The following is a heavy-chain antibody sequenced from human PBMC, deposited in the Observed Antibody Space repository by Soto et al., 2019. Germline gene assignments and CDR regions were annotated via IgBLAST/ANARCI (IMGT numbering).Heavy chain of an antibody. Sequence: PGESLKISCKASGFNFGGSWIGWVRQMPGKGLEWMGIIHPGTSDTRYSPSFQGQVTMSADTSINTAYLQWRSLKPSDTATYFCARGGFIGTTPDYRGQGTRVTVSS. D-gene: IGHD1-7*01. CDR3: ARGGFIGTTPDY. CDR1: GFNFGGSW. CDR2: IHPGTSDT. J-gene: IGHJ4*02. V-gene: IGHV5-51*01.